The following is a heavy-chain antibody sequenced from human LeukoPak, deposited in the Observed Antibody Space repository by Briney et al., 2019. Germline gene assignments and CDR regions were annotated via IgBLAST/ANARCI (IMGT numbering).Heavy chain of an antibody. Sequence: ASVKVSCKASGYTFTSYDINWVRQATGQGLEWMGWMNPNSGNTGYAQKFQGRVTITRNTSISTAYMELSSLRSEDTAVYYCARGSGYSSSWYSRPNWFDPWGQGTLVTVSS. D-gene: IGHD6-13*01. V-gene: IGHV1-8*03. J-gene: IGHJ5*02. CDR2: MNPNSGNT. CDR3: ARGSGYSSSWYSRPNWFDP. CDR1: GYTFTSYD.